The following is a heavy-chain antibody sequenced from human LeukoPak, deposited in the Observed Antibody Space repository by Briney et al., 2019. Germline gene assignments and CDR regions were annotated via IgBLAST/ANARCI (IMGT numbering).Heavy chain of an antibody. CDR1: GFTFSSYW. V-gene: IGHV3-33*08. D-gene: IGHD2-15*01. CDR3: TRKTSGRTPFDY. J-gene: IGHJ4*02. CDR2: IRYDESDK. Sequence: PGGSLRLSCAASGFTFSSYWMHWVRQAPGKGLEWVAFIRYDESDKYYADSVRGRFTISRDNSKNTLYLQMDSLRAEDTAIYYCTRKTSGRTPFDYWGQGILVTVSS.